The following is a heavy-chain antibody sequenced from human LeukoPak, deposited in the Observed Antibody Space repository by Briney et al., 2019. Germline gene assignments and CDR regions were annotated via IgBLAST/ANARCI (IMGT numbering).Heavy chain of an antibody. CDR3: ARGGVISYYFDY. CDR2: IYYSGGT. CDR1: GGSISSYY. J-gene: IGHJ4*02. D-gene: IGHD3-16*02. V-gene: IGHV4-59*01. Sequence: PSETLSLTCTVSGGSISSYYWSWIRQPPGKGLEWIGYIYYSGGTNYNPSLKSRVTISVDTSKNQFSLKLSSVTAADTAVYYCARGGVISYYFDYWGQGTLVTVSS.